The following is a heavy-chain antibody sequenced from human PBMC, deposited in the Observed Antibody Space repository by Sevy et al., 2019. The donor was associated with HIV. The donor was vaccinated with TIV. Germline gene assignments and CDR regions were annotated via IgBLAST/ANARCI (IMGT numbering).Heavy chain of an antibody. V-gene: IGHV3-74*01. CDR3: ARTTRDAFDI. D-gene: IGHD4-17*01. Sequence: GGSLRLSCRASGFTFDDYTMSWVRQAPGKGLVWVSRINSDGSSTSYADSVKGRFTISRDNAKNTLYLQMNSLRAEDTAVYYCARTTRDAFDIWGQGTMVTVSS. CDR2: INSDGSST. J-gene: IGHJ3*02. CDR1: GFTFDDYT.